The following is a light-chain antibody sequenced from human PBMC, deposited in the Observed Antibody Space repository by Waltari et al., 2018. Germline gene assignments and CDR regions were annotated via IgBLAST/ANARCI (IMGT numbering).Light chain of an antibody. CDR3: SSYTSRNTLL. CDR2: DVN. Sequence: QSARTQPASVSGSPGQSITISCTGTSSDVGGYDYVSWYQQHPNKAPRLLIYDVNNRASGVSDRFACSKSGNTASLTISGLQAEDEAEYYCSSYTSRNTLLFGGGTKVTAL. V-gene: IGLV2-14*03. CDR1: SSDVGGYDY. J-gene: IGLJ2*01.